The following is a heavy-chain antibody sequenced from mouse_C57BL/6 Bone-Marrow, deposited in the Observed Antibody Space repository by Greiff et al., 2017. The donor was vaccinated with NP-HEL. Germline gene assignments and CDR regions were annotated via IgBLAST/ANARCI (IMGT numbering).Heavy chain of an antibody. J-gene: IGHJ3*01. CDR2: IDPSDSET. CDR3: ARTRHYFGSSWFAY. D-gene: IGHD1-1*01. CDR1: GYTFTSYW. Sequence: QVQLQQPGAELVRPGSSVKLSCKASGYTFTSYWMHWVKQRPIQGLEWIGNIDPSDSETPYNQKFKDKATLTVDKSSSTAYMQLSSLTSEDAAVYYCARTRHYFGSSWFAYWGQGTLVTVSA. V-gene: IGHV1-52*01.